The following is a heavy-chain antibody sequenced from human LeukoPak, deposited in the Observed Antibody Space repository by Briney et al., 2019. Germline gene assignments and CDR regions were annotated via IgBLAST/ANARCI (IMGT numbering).Heavy chain of an antibody. Sequence: GESLKIYCKGSGYIITTYWIGWVRQMPGKGLGRMGIIYPGDSEDRYSPSLEGLVTISVDKSISTAYLQWNSLKASDTAMYFCARHPYGVYGGYFDYWGQGTQVTVSS. J-gene: IGHJ4*02. D-gene: IGHD4-17*01. CDR1: GYIITTYW. V-gene: IGHV5-51*01. CDR2: IYPGDSED. CDR3: ARHPYGVYGGYFDY.